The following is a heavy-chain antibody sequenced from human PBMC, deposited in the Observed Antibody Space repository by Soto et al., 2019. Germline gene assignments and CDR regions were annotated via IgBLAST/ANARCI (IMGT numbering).Heavy chain of an antibody. CDR3: AREYSSSGVDY. CDR2: IYYSGST. CDR1: GGSISSGGYY. Sequence: SETLSLTCTVSGGSISSGGYYWSWIRQHPGKGLEWIGYIYYSGSTYYNPSLKSRVTISVDTSKNQFSLKLSSVTAADTAVYYCAREYSSSGVDYWGQGTLVTVSS. J-gene: IGHJ4*02. D-gene: IGHD6-6*01. V-gene: IGHV4-31*03.